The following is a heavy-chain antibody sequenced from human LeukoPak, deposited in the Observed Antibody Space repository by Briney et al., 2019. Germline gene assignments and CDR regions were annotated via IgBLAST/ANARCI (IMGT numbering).Heavy chain of an antibody. V-gene: IGHV1-18*01. CDR2: ISGYNGDT. CDR1: GYTFTDYG. J-gene: IGHJ4*02. CDR3: SREISSNWYYLDS. D-gene: IGHD1-20*01. Sequence: EASVKVSCKTSGYTFTDYGITWVRQAPGQGLEWMGWISGYNGDTNYARKLQGRVTMTTDTSTSTAYMQLRSLRSDDTAVYYCSREISSNWYYLDSWGQGTLITVSS.